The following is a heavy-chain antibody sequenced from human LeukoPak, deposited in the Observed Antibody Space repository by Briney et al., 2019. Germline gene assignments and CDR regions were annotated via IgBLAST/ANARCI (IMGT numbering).Heavy chain of an antibody. CDR1: GFTFDHYA. CDR3: AKVRSGSANWALRIFDN. V-gene: IGHV3-23*01. D-gene: IGHD1-1*01. CDR2: ISPGGGTT. J-gene: IGHJ4*02. Sequence: GGSLRLSCAASGFTFDHYAMSWVRQSPARGLEWVASISPGGGTTYYADYVKGRFTISRDNSNNTLYVQMNSLRAEDTAVYYCAKVRSGSANWALRIFDNWGQGTLVTVSS.